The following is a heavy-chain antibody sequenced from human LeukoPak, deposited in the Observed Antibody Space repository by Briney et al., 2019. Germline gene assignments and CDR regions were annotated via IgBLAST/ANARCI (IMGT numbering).Heavy chain of an antibody. CDR1: GYTFTSYG. D-gene: IGHD2-2*01. Sequence: ASVKVSCKASGYTFTSYGISWVRQAPGQGLEWMGWISAYNGNTNYAQKLQGRVTMTTDTSTSTAYMELRSLRSDDTAVYYCARDLVVPATYYYYYMDVWGKGTTVTVSS. CDR2: ISAYNGNT. CDR3: ARDLVVPATYYYYYMDV. V-gene: IGHV1-18*01. J-gene: IGHJ6*03.